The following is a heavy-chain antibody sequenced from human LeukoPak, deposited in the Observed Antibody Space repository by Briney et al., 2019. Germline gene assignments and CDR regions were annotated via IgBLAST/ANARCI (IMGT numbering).Heavy chain of an antibody. CDR2: IYSSGST. D-gene: IGHD3-9*01. CDR3: ARKRSFDL. V-gene: IGHV4-59*01. Sequence: SETLSLTCTISGGSLSSYYWTWAREPTGKGLEWIGYIYSSGSTNYNPSLKSRVTISLDTSKNQFFLKLSSVTAADTAVYYCARKRSFDLWGQGTLVTVSS. CDR1: GGSLSSYY. J-gene: IGHJ4*02.